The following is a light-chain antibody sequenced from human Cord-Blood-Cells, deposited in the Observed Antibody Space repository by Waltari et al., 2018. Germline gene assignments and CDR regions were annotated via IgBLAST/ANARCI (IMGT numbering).Light chain of an antibody. V-gene: IGKV3-15*01. CDR2: GAS. CDR1: QSVSSN. J-gene: IGKJ2*01. Sequence: DIVMTQSPATLSVSPGERATLSCRASQSVSSNLAWYQQKPGQAPRLLSYGASTRATGIPARCSGSGSGTEFTLIISSLQSEDFAVYYCQQYNNWPPYTFGQGTKLEIK. CDR3: QQYNNWPPYT.